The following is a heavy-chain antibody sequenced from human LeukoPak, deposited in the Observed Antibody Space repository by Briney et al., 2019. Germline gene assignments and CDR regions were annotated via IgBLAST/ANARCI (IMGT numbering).Heavy chain of an antibody. CDR2: INPSDGGT. CDR3: ARSVTRITLIVVVLDY. V-gene: IGHV1-46*01. CDR1: GYTFTSCY. Sequence: ASVKVSCKASGYTFTSCYMHWVRQAPGQGLEWMGIINPSDGGTSYAQKFQGRVTMTRDTSTSTVYMELSSLRSEDTAVYYCARSVTRITLIVVVLDYWGQGTLVTVSS. J-gene: IGHJ4*02. D-gene: IGHD3-22*01.